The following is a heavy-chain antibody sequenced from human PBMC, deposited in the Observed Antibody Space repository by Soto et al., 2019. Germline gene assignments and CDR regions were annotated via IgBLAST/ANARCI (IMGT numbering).Heavy chain of an antibody. J-gene: IGHJ4*02. CDR2: ISYDGSNR. D-gene: IGHD5-12*01. Sequence: QVQLVESGGGVVQPGRSLRLSCVVSGFTFSNYGMHWVRQAPGKGLEWVAVISYDGSNRYYADSVKGRFTISRDISTNTLYLQLNSLRPEDTAVYYCAKDTSGYDFGYWGQGTLVTVSS. CDR1: GFTFSNYG. CDR3: AKDTSGYDFGY. V-gene: IGHV3-30*18.